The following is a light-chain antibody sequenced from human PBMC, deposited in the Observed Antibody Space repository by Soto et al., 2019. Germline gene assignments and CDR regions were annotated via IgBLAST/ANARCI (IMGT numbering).Light chain of an antibody. CDR1: QSVLSSSNNKNY. CDR2: WAS. Sequence: DIVMTQSPDSLVVSLGERATISCRSSQSVLSSSNNKNYLTWYQHKPGQPPKLLIYWASTRESGVPDRFSGSGFGTDFTLTISSLQAEDVAVYYCQQYYSAPYTFGQGTKLEIK. J-gene: IGKJ2*01. V-gene: IGKV4-1*01. CDR3: QQYYSAPYT.